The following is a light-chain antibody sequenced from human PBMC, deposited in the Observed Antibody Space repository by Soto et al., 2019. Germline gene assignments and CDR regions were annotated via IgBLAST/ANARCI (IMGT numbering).Light chain of an antibody. J-gene: IGKJ5*01. V-gene: IGKV3-20*01. CDR2: GAS. CDR3: QQYGTSAPIT. Sequence: EIVLTQSPGTLSLSPGERATLSCRASQSVSSNYLAWYQQKPGQAPSLLIYGASSRATGIPDRFSGSGYGTDFTITISRLESEDFAMYYCQQYGTSAPITFGQGTRLEIE. CDR1: QSVSSNY.